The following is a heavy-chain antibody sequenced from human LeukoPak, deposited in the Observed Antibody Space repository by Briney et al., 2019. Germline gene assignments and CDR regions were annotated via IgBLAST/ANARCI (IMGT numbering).Heavy chain of an antibody. V-gene: IGHV4-34*01. J-gene: IGHJ4*02. CDR3: ARSPRKDYVWGSYQNYFDY. Sequence: SETLSLTCAVFGGSFDGYYWSWIRQPPGKGLEWIGEITYDGSTNYNPSLKSRVTISVDTSKNQFSLKLSSVTAADTAVYYCARSPRKDYVWGSYQNYFDYWGQGTLVTVSS. CDR2: ITYDGST. D-gene: IGHD3-16*02. CDR1: GGSFDGYY.